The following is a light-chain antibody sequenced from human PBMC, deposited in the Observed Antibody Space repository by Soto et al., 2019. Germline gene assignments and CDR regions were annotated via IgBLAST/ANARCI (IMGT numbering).Light chain of an antibody. CDR2: SNN. CDR3: AAWDDSLNGQGV. Sequence: QSVLTQPPSASGTPGQRVTISCSGSSSNIGANTVSWYQQLPGTAPKLLIYSNNQRPSVVPDRFSGSKSGTSASLAISGLQSEDEADYYCAAWDDSLNGQGVFGGGTQLTVL. V-gene: IGLV1-44*01. CDR1: SSNIGANT. J-gene: IGLJ3*02.